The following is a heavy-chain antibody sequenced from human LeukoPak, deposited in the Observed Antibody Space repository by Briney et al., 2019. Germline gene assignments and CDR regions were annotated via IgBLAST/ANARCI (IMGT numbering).Heavy chain of an antibody. CDR3: ATFYYDSSGYFYYYYYYMDV. V-gene: IGHV3-30*03. J-gene: IGHJ6*03. CDR1: GFTFSSYG. Sequence: GGSLRLSCAASGFTFSSYGMHWVRQAPGKGLEWVAVISYDGGDKYYADSVKGRFTISRDNSKNTLYLQMNSLRAEDTAVYYCATFYYDSSGYFYYYYYYMDVWGKGTTVTVSS. D-gene: IGHD3-22*01. CDR2: ISYDGGDK.